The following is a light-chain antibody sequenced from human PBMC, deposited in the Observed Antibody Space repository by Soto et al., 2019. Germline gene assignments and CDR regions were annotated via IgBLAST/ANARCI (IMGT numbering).Light chain of an antibody. V-gene: IGLV2-11*01. CDR3: CSYAGNDIFV. CDR1: SSDVGGYNH. Sequence: QSVLTQPRSVSGSPGQSITISCTGTSSDVGGYNHVSWYQQHPGKAPKLMIYDVDKRPSGVPDRFSGSKSGNTASLTIFGLQTEDEGDYYCCSYAGNDIFVFGGGTKLTVL. J-gene: IGLJ2*01. CDR2: DVD.